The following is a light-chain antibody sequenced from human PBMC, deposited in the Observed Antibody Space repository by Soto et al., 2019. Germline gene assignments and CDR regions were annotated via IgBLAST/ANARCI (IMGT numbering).Light chain of an antibody. J-gene: IGLJ2*01. Sequence: SYELTQPPSVSVAPGKTARITCGGNNIEIKSVHWYQQKPGQAPVLVIYYDSDRPSGIPERFSGSNSGNTATLTISRVEAGDEADYYCQVWDSSSDHRVFGGGTKLTVL. CDR1: NIEIKS. CDR2: YDS. CDR3: QVWDSSSDHRV. V-gene: IGLV3-21*04.